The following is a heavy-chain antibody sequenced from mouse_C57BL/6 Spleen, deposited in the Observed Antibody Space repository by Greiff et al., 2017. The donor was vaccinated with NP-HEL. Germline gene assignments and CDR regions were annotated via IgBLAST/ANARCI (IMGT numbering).Heavy chain of an antibody. CDR3: ASGGNSLFDY. CDR2: ISYSGST. Sequence: EVQLQESGPGMVKPSQSLSLTCTVTGYSITSGYDWHWIRHFPGNKLEWMGYISYSGSTNYNPSLKSRISITHDTSKNHFFLKLNSVTTEDTATYYCASGGNSLFDYWGQGTTLTVSS. J-gene: IGHJ2*01. D-gene: IGHD1-3*01. CDR1: GYSITSGYD. V-gene: IGHV3-1*01.